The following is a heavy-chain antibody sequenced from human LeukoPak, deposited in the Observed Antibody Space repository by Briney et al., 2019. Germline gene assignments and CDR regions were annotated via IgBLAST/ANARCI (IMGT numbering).Heavy chain of an antibody. CDR1: GGTFSSYA. J-gene: IGHJ6*03. Sequence: ASVKVSCKASGGTFSSYAISWVRQAPGQGLEWMGGIIPIFGTANYAQKFQGRVTITADESTSTAYMELSSLRSEDTAVYYCASATATYCGGDCYTPPMFYYYYMDVWGKGTTVTISS. D-gene: IGHD2-21*02. CDR3: ASATATYCGGDCYTPPMFYYYYMDV. V-gene: IGHV1-69*13. CDR2: IIPIFGTA.